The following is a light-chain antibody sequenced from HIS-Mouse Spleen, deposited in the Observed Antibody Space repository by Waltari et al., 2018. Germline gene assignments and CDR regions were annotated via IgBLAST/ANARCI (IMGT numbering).Light chain of an antibody. CDR3: LLYYGGAQSWV. J-gene: IGLJ3*02. V-gene: IGLV7-43*01. Sequence: QTVVTQEPSLTVSPGGTVTLTCASSTGAVTSGYYPNWFQQKPGQAPRAPTYSTSHKPPWPPARFSGSLLGGKAALTLSGVQPEDEAEYYCLLYYGGAQSWVFGGGTKLTVL. CDR2: STS. CDR1: TGAVTSGYY.